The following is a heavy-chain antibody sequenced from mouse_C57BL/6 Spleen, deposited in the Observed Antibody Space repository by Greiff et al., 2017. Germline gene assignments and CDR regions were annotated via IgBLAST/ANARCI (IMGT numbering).Heavy chain of an antibody. CDR1: GYTFTDYE. D-gene: IGHD1-1*01. CDR2: IDPETGGT. Sequence: VHLVESGAELVRPGASVTLSCKASGYTFTDYEMHWVKQTPVHGLEWIGAIDPETGGTAYNQKFKGKAILTADKSSSTAYMELRGLTSEDSAVYYCTRADYGSSYDYWGQGTTLTVSS. CDR3: TRADYGSSYDY. J-gene: IGHJ2*01. V-gene: IGHV1-15*01.